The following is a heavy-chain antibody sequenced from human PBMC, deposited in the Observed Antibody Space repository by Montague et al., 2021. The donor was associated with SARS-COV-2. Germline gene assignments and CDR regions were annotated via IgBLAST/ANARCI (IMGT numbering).Heavy chain of an antibody. CDR3: ARGRPVNYMVGATSGSDY. J-gene: IGHJ4*02. D-gene: IGHD1-26*01. CDR1: GGSISSSDYY. CDR2: IYHSGST. V-gene: IGHV4-31*03. Sequence: TLSLTCTVSGGSISSSDYYWAWIRQHPGKGLEWLGIIYHSGSTFYNPSLKSRLTISIDTSNNQFSLKLSSVTAADTAAYYCARGRPVNYMVGATSGSDYWGQGSLVTVSS.